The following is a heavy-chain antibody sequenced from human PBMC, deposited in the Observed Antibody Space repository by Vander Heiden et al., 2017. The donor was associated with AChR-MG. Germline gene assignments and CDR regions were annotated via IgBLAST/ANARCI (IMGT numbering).Heavy chain of an antibody. CDR3: AVTWFGELASYYYYYMDV. J-gene: IGHJ6*03. V-gene: IGHV1-69*06. D-gene: IGHD3-10*01. CDR1: GGTFSSYA. CDR2: IIPIFGTA. Sequence: QVQLVQSGAEVKKPGSSVKVSCKASGGTFSSYAISWVRQAPGQGLEWMGGIIPIFGTANYAQKFLGIVTITADKSTSTAYMELSSLRSDETAVYYCAVTWFGELASYYYYYMDVWGKGTTVTVSS.